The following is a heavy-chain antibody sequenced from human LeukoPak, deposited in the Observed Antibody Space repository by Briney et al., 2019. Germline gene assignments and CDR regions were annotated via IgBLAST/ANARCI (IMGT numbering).Heavy chain of an antibody. D-gene: IGHD2/OR15-2a*01. J-gene: IGHJ4*02. CDR2: ISNDGSDK. Sequence: GGSLRLSCAASGFTFSSYAMYWVRQAPGKGLEWVLVISNDGSDKYYADSVKGRFTISRDNSKNTLYLQMNGLRAEDTAVYYCARDYLSFDYWGQGTLVTVSS. CDR3: ARDYLSFDY. V-gene: IGHV3-30-3*01. CDR1: GFTFSSYA.